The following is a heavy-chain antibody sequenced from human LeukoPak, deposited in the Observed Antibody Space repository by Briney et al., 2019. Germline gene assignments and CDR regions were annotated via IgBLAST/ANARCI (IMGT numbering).Heavy chain of an antibody. J-gene: IGHJ4*02. CDR2: INHSGST. CDR3: ASGYYYRNDY. V-gene: IGHV4-34*01. D-gene: IGHD3-10*01. CDR1: GGSFSGHY. Sequence: KTSETLSLTCAVYGGSFSGHYWTWIRQPPGKGLEWIGEINHSGSTNYYPSLKSRVTISVDTSKNQFSLKLSSVTAADTAVYYCASGYYYRNDYWGQGTLVTVSS.